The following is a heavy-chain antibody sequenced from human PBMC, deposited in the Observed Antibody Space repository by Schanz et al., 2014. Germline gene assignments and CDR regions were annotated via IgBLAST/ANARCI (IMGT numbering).Heavy chain of an antibody. CDR1: GFTVSSNY. V-gene: IGHV3-23*01. Sequence: EVQLLESGGGLVQPGGSLRLSCAASGFTVSSNYMSWVRQAPGKGLEWVSTISGSGAHTYHADSVRGRFTISRDNSKNILYLQMNSLRAEDTAIYFCAAARGTNCYFCALDIWGQGTMVTVSS. J-gene: IGHJ3*02. CDR2: ISGSGAHT. D-gene: IGHD2-2*01. CDR3: AAARGTNCYFCALDI.